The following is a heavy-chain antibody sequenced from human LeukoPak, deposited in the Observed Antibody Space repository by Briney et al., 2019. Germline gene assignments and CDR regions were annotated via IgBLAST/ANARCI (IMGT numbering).Heavy chain of an antibody. D-gene: IGHD3/OR15-3a*01. CDR3: ARRRDFIDY. CDR2: SSSSGSTI. Sequence: GGSLSLSCAASGFTLSDYHMGWMREAPGEGLVWVSYSSSSGSTIYYADSVEGRFAISRDNAKNSLYLQMNSLRAEDTAVYYCARRRDFIDYWGQGTLVAVSS. J-gene: IGHJ4*02. V-gene: IGHV3-11*01. CDR1: GFTLSDYH.